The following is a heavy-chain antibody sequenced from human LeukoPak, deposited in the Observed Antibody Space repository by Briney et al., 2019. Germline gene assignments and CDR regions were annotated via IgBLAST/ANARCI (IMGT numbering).Heavy chain of an antibody. CDR2: IYYSGST. CDR1: GGSISSSSYY. D-gene: IGHD3-3*01. CDR3: ARVSYSHFYDFWSGYYYFDY. Sequence: PSETLSLTCTVSGGSISSSSYYWGWIRQPPGKGQEWIGSIYYSGSTYYNPSLKSRVTISVDASKNQFSLKLSSVTAADTAVYYCARVSYSHFYDFWSGYYYFDYWGQGTLVTVSS. J-gene: IGHJ4*02. V-gene: IGHV4-39*07.